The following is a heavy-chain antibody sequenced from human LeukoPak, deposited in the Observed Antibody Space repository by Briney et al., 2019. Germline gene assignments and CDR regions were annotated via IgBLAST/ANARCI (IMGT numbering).Heavy chain of an antibody. V-gene: IGHV3-23*01. Sequence: GGSLRLSCAASGFTFSYYAMSWVRQAPGRGLEWISVISDSGADTSYADSGKGRFTISRDNSKNTVYLQMNSLRAEDTAVYYCAKTDCTSSSCYTVDSWGQGTLVTVSS. D-gene: IGHD2-2*02. CDR2: ISDSGADT. CDR1: GFTFSYYA. J-gene: IGHJ4*02. CDR3: AKTDCTSSSCYTVDS.